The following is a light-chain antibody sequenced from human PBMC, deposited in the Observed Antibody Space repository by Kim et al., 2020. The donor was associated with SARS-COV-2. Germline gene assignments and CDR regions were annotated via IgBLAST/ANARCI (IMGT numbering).Light chain of an antibody. V-gene: IGKV3-11*01. J-gene: IGKJ3*01. CDR2: DAS. CDR3: HQRANWPIFT. Sequence: PRERATLSGRASQSMWRYLAWYQQKPGQAPRLLIYDASNRATGIPARFSGSGSETDFTLTISSLEPEDFAVYFCHQRANWPIFTFGPGTKVDIK. CDR1: QSMWRY.